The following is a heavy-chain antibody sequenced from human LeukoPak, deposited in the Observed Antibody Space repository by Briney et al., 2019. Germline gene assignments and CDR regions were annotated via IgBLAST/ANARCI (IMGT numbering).Heavy chain of an antibody. CDR3: ARESGGYVDY. CDR2: ISSSGSTI. D-gene: IGHD2-15*01. CDR1: GFTFSSYE. V-gene: IGHV3-48*03. Sequence: GGSLRLSRAASGFTFSSYEMNWVRQAPGKGLEWVSYISSSGSTIYYADSVKGRFTISRDNAKNSLYLQMNSLRAEDTAVYYCARESGGYVDYWGQGTLVTVSS. J-gene: IGHJ4*02.